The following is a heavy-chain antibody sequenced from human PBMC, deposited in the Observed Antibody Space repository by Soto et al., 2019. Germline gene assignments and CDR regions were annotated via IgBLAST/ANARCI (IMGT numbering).Heavy chain of an antibody. CDR2: SSPRGDTI. CDR1: GFSLANYP. J-gene: IGHJ4*02. V-gene: IGHV3-48*02. D-gene: IGHD6-19*01. Sequence: VQLVESGGGLVPPGGSLRLSCVASGFSLANYPMNWVRQTPGKGLAWISYSSPRGDTIYYADSVEGRFTISRDNARNSLSLHMSSLRDEDSALYYCAKGPHTNVGWPYYFESWGQGVPVTVSS. CDR3: AKGPHTNVGWPYYFES.